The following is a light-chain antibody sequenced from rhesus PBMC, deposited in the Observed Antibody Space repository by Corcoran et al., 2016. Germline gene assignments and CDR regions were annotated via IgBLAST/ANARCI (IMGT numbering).Light chain of an antibody. CDR2: SAS. CDR1: HGIRNY. Sequence: DIQMTQSPSSLSASVGYTVTITCRASHGIRNYLAWYQQKPGKATKPLIYSASNLESGVPSRFSGSGCVTDFTLTISSLQPEDFAIYYCQQHNSYPRTFGQGTKVEIK. J-gene: IGKJ1*01. CDR3: QQHNSYPRT. V-gene: IGKV1S14*01.